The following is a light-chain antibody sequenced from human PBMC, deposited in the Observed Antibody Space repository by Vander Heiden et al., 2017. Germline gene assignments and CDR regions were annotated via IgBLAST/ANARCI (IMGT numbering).Light chain of an antibody. CDR2: GAS. Sequence: EIVMTQSPATLSVSPGERATLSCRASQSVSSNFAWYQQKPGQAPRLLIYGASPRATGIPARFSGSGSGTEFPLTISSLQSEDFAVYYCQQYNNWPSFGQGTKVEIK. V-gene: IGKV3-15*01. CDR1: QSVSSN. J-gene: IGKJ1*01. CDR3: QQYNNWPS.